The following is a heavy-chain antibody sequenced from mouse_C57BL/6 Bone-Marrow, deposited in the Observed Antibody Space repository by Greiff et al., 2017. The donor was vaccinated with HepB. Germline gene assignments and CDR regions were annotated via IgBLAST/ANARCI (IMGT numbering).Heavy chain of an antibody. Sequence: QVQLQQSGAELARPGASVKMSCKASGYTFTSYTMHWVKQRPGQGLEWIGYINPSSGYTKYKQKFKDKATLTADKSSSTAYMQLNSLASEDSAVYYCASPLLGLAYWGQGTLVTVSA. CDR3: ASPLLGLAY. D-gene: IGHD3-1*01. CDR2: INPSSGYT. V-gene: IGHV1-4*01. CDR1: GYTFTSYT. J-gene: IGHJ3*01.